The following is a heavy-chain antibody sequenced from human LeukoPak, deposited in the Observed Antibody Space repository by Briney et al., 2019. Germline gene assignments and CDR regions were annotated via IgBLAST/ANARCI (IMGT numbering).Heavy chain of an antibody. Sequence: PGGSLRLSCAASGFTFSSYSMNWVRQAPGKGLEWVSYISSSSSTINYADSVKGRFTISRDNAKNSLYLQMNSLRAEDTAVYYCARDVVGAPTPTDYWGQGTLVTVSS. V-gene: IGHV3-48*04. CDR3: ARDVVGAPTPTDY. CDR1: GFTFSSYS. CDR2: ISSSSSTI. J-gene: IGHJ4*02. D-gene: IGHD1-26*01.